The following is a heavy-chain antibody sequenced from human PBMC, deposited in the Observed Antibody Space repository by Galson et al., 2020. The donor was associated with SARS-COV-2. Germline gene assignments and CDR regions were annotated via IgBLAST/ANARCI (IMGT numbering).Heavy chain of an antibody. CDR1: GFTVSSNY. D-gene: IGHD6-19*01. Sequence: GGSLRLSCAASGFTVSSNYMSWVRQAPGKGLEWVSVIYSGGSTYYADSVKGRFTISRDNSKNTLYLQMNSLTAEDTAVYYCAREHSSGWYNYMDVWGKGTTVTVSS. J-gene: IGHJ6*03. CDR3: AREHSSGWYNYMDV. CDR2: IYSGGST. V-gene: IGHV3-53*01.